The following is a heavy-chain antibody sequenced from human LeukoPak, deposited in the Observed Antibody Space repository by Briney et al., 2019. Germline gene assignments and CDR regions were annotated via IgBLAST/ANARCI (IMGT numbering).Heavy chain of an antibody. J-gene: IGHJ4*02. CDR1: GFTFGTYG. CDR3: ARDLYGSGDY. D-gene: IGHD3-10*01. V-gene: IGHV3-23*01. Sequence: GGSLRLSCAASGFTFGTYGMSWVCQAPGKGLEWVSSISGSGGSTYYADSVKGRFTISRDNSKNTLYLQMNSLRAEDTAVYYCARDLYGSGDYWGQGTLVTVSS. CDR2: ISGSGGST.